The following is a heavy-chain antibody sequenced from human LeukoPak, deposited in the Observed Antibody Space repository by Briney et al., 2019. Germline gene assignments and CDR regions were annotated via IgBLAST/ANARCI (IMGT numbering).Heavy chain of an antibody. Sequence: PWETLSLTCAVSGYSISTYYCGWVRQPAGRGLGWIGRIHTSGNTNYNPSLKSRVTMSVDTSNSQVSVKLSSVTAAETAVYYCARDSRDSSIWYFDIWGRGTPVTVSS. V-gene: IGHV4-4*07. CDR1: GYSISTYY. D-gene: IGHD6-6*01. CDR2: IHTSGNT. J-gene: IGHJ2*01. CDR3: ARDSRDSSIWYFDI.